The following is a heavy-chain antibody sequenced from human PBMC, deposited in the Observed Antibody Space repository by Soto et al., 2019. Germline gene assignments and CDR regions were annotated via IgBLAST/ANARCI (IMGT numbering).Heavy chain of an antibody. V-gene: IGHV5-51*01. CDR3: ARHTKRGYSFGHEDF. J-gene: IGHJ4*02. CDR2: IYPGDSDT. D-gene: IGHD5-18*01. Sequence: PGESLKVSCKGAGYSFASYLIGWVRQMPGRGLEWMGIIYPGDSDTRYSPSFQGQVTISADKSISTAYLQWSSLKASDTAMYYCARHTKRGYSFGHEDFWGQGTLVTVSS. CDR1: GYSFASYL.